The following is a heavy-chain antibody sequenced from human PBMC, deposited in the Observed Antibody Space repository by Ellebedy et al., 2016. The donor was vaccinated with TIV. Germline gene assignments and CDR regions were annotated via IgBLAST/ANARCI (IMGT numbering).Heavy chain of an antibody. CDR2: IYTSGST. D-gene: IGHD4-23*01. Sequence: SETLSLXXTVSGGSISNYYWSWIRQPAGKGLEWIGRIYTSGSTNYNPSLKSRVTMSVDTSKNQFSLKLSSVTAADTAVYYCARDPVTRDDAFDIWGQGTMVTVSS. CDR1: GGSISNYY. CDR3: ARDPVTRDDAFDI. V-gene: IGHV4-4*07. J-gene: IGHJ3*02.